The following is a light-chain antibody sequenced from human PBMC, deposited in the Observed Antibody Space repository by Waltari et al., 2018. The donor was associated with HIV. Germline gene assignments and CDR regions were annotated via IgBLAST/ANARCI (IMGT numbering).Light chain of an antibody. CDR2: DVT. CDR3: CSYAGSKTYV. J-gene: IGLJ1*01. CDR1: SRDVGGYNI. Sequence: QSALTQTRSVSGSPGQSVPISCTGPSRDVGGYNIVSWYQQHPGKAPKLIIYDVTNRPSGVPDRFTGSKSGDTASLTMSGLQAEDEADYYCCSYAGSKTYVFGTGTKVTVL. V-gene: IGLV2-11*01.